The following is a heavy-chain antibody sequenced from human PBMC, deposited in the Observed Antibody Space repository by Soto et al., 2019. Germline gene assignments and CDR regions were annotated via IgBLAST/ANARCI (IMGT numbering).Heavy chain of an antibody. CDR2: IIPIFGTA. V-gene: IGHV1-69*01. CDR1: GGTFNRYT. J-gene: IGHJ6*02. CDR3: ALWGFRDGNNSKYNYSGMDV. D-gene: IGHD1-1*01. Sequence: VQLVQSGAEVKKPGSSVKLSCKASGGTFNRYTISWVRQAPVQGLEWMGGIIPIFGTANYAQKFQGRVAIIADESTSPAYRELRSLRSEDTAVYYCALWGFRDGNNSKYNYSGMDVWGQGTTVTVSS.